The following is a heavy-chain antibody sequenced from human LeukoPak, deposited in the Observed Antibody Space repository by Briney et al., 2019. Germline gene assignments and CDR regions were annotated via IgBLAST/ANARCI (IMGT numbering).Heavy chain of an antibody. J-gene: IGHJ4*02. CDR2: ISSSSTM. V-gene: IGHV3-48*02. CDR1: GFPFSSYN. CDR3: ASAAPFEY. Sequence: PGGSLRLSCAASGFPFSSYNMNWVRQAPGKGLEWVSYISSSSTMYYADSVKGRFTISRDNAKNSLFLQMNSLRDDDTAVYYCASAAPFEYWGQGILVTVSS. D-gene: IGHD6-25*01.